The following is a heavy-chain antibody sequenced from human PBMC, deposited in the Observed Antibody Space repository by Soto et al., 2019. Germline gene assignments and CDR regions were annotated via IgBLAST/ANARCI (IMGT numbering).Heavy chain of an antibody. CDR3: ARPNSSGYYFDY. D-gene: IGHD3-22*01. CDR2: IYYSGSI. Sequence: QVQLQESGPGLVKPSETLSLTCSVPGGSISSYYWTWIRQPPGKGLEWIGHIYYSGSINYNPSLRSRXXIXVXLSKNQFSLKLSSVTAADTAVYYCARPNSSGYYFDYWGQGTLVTVSS. CDR1: GGSISSYY. V-gene: IGHV4-59*01. J-gene: IGHJ4*02.